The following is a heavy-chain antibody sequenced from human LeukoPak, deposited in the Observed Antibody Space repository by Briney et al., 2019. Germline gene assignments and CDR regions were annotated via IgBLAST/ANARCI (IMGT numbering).Heavy chain of an antibody. CDR2: ISSSGSTI. V-gene: IGHV3-48*03. D-gene: IGHD3-22*01. CDR3: AREGTMIVYAFDI. J-gene: IGHJ3*02. CDR1: GFTFSSYE. Sequence: GGTLRLSCAASGFTFSSYEMNWVRQAPGKGLEWVSYISSSGSTIYYADSVKGRFTISRDNAKNSLYLQMNSLRAEDTAVYYCAREGTMIVYAFDIWGQGTMVTVSS.